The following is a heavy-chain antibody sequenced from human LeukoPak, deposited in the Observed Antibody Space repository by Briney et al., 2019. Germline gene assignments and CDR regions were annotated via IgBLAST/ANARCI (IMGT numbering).Heavy chain of an antibody. CDR1: GFTFSSYG. CDR3: AKDRNDYGDYWES. CDR2: ISYDGSNK. V-gene: IGHV3-30*18. D-gene: IGHD4-17*01. J-gene: IGHJ4*02. Sequence: PGGSLRLSCAASGFTFSSYGMHWVRQAPGKGLEWVAVISYDGSNKYYADSVKGRFTISRDNSKNTLYLQMNSLRAEDTAVYYCAKDRNDYGDYWESWGQGTLVTVSS.